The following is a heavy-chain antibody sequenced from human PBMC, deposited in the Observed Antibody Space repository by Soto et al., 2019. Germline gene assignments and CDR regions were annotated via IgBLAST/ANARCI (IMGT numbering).Heavy chain of an antibody. Sequence: SVKVSCKASGGTFSSYAISWVRQAPGQGLEWMGGIIPIFGTANYAQKFQGRVTITADESTSTAYMELSSLRSEDTAVYYCAREGRSYYDILNWFDPWGQGTLVTVSS. J-gene: IGHJ5*02. D-gene: IGHD3-22*01. CDR2: IIPIFGTA. CDR1: GGTFSSYA. CDR3: AREGRSYYDILNWFDP. V-gene: IGHV1-69*13.